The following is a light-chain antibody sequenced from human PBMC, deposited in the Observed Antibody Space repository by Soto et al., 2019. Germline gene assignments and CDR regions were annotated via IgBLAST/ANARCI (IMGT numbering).Light chain of an antibody. CDR3: QQYTNWPPNT. CDR2: GAS. CDR1: QRVYSN. J-gene: IGKJ5*01. Sequence: EILMTQSPDTLSVSPGESATLPCRASQRVYSNLAWYQQRPGQAPRLLIYGASTRATGVPARFSGRGSGTEFTLTISSLQSEDFAVYYCQQYTNWPPNTFGQGTRLEIK. V-gene: IGKV3-15*01.